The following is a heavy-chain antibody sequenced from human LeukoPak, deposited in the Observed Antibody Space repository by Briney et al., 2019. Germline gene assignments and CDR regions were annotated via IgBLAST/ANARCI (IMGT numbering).Heavy chain of an antibody. CDR1: GGSISSSPYY. CDR2: FYYSGST. CDR3: GSGWGQARYYYYYYMDV. D-gene: IGHD3-22*01. J-gene: IGHJ6*03. V-gene: IGHV4-39*07. Sequence: SETLSLICTVSGGSISSSPYYWGWIRQPPGKGLEWIGSFYYSGSTYYNPSLKSRVSISVDTPKNQFSLKLSSVTAADTAVYYCGSGWGQARYYYYYYMDVWGKGTTVTVSS.